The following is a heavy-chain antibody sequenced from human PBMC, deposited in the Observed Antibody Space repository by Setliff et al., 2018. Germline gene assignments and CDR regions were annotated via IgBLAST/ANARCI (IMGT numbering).Heavy chain of an antibody. V-gene: IGHV4-39*07. CDR3: ARDNTMVGATDY. J-gene: IGHJ4*02. CDR2: SHYSGNN. Sequence: SETLSLTCTVSGGSISSSSHYWGWIRQPPGKGLEWIGSSHYSGNNYYSPSLESRVTISVDTSKNQFSLRLRSVTAADTAVYFCARDNTMVGATDYWGLGTLVTVSS. D-gene: IGHD1-26*01. CDR1: GGSISSSSHY.